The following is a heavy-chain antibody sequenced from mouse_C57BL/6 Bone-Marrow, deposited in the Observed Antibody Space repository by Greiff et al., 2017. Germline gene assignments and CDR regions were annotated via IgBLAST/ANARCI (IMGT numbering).Heavy chain of an antibody. J-gene: IGHJ2*01. CDR2: IFPGSGST. V-gene: IGHV1-75*01. Sequence: VQLQQSGPELVKPGASVKISCKASGYTFTDYYINWVKQRPGQGLEWIGWIFPGSGSTYYNEKFKGKATLTVDKSSSTAYMLLSSLTSEDSAVYFCAREITTVVAKYFDDWGQGTTLTVAS. CDR1: GYTFTDYY. D-gene: IGHD1-1*01. CDR3: AREITTVVAKYFDD.